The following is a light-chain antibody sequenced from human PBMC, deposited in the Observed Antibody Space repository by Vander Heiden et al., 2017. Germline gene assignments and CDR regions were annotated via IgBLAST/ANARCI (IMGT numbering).Light chain of an antibody. Sequence: EIVMTQSPATLSVSPGERATLSCRASQSVGSNLAWYQQKPGQAPRLLIYGASTRATGFPARFSGSGSGTEFTLTIAGLQPEDFAVYYCQQYDEWPPYTFGQGTKLEIK. CDR1: QSVGSN. V-gene: IGKV3-15*01. CDR3: QQYDEWPPYT. J-gene: IGKJ2*01. CDR2: GAS.